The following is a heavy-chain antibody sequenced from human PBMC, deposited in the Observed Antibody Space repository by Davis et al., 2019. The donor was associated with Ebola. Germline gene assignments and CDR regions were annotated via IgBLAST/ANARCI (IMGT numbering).Heavy chain of an antibody. J-gene: IGHJ4*02. D-gene: IGHD1-26*01. CDR2: ITGSGT. Sequence: PGGSLRPSCAASGSTFNDDYINWVRQAPGQGLEWVSAITGSGTYYTDSVKGRFTISRDDSKNTLYLQMNSLRAEDTAVYYCARQQSGSYSLWGQGTLLTVSS. CDR1: GSTFNDDY. CDR3: ARQQSGSYSL. V-gene: IGHV3-69-1*01.